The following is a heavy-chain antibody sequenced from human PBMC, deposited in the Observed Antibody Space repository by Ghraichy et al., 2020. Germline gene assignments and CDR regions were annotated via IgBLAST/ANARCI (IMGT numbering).Heavy chain of an antibody. CDR2: IYYNGNT. CDR3: ARKKGYCSSTSCNFDY. J-gene: IGHJ4*02. CDR1: GGSVSSSSYY. Sequence: SETLSLTCTVSGGSVSSSSYYLGWIRRPPGKGLEWIGNIYYNGNTYDNPSLKSRVTISLDTSKNQFSLKLSSVTAADTAVYYCARKKGYCSSTSCNFDYWGQGTLVTVSS. D-gene: IGHD2-2*01. V-gene: IGHV4-39*07.